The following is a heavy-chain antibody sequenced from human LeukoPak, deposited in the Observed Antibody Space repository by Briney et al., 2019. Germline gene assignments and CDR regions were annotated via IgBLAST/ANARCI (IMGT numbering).Heavy chain of an antibody. Sequence: SQTLSLTCAVCGGSISSGGYSWSWIRQPPGKGLEWIGYIYHSGSTYYNPSLKSRVTISVDRSKNQFSLKLSSVTAADTAVYYCARLVAATGNFDYWGQGTLVIVSS. CDR2: IYHSGST. CDR3: ARLVAATGNFDY. CDR1: GGSISSGGYS. V-gene: IGHV4-30-2*01. D-gene: IGHD6-13*01. J-gene: IGHJ4*02.